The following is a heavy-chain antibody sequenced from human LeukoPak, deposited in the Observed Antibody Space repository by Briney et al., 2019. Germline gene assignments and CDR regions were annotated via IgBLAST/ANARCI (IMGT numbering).Heavy chain of an antibody. CDR3: ARQKGNFDH. Sequence: SETLSLTCAVSGYSISSGYYWGWIRQPPGKGLEWIGSIYHSGSTYYNPSLKSRVTISVDTTKDQFSLKLSSVTAADTAVYYCARQKGNFDHWGQGTLVTVSS. CDR1: GYSISSGYY. J-gene: IGHJ4*02. V-gene: IGHV4-38-2*01. D-gene: IGHD3-10*01. CDR2: IYHSGST.